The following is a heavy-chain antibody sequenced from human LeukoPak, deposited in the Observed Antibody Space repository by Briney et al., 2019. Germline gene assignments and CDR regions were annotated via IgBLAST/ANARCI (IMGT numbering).Heavy chain of an antibody. Sequence: SETLSLTCAVYGGSFSGYYWSWIRQPPGKGLEWIGEINHSGSTNYNPSLKSRVTISADTSKNQFSLKLSSVTAADTAVYYCAREKLEPAYSDYWGQGTLVTVSS. CDR1: GGSFSGYY. V-gene: IGHV4-34*01. CDR2: INHSGST. D-gene: IGHD1-1*01. CDR3: AREKLEPAYSDY. J-gene: IGHJ4*02.